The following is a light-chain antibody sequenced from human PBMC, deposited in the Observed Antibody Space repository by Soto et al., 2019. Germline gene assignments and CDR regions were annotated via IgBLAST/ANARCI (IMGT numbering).Light chain of an antibody. J-gene: IGKJ3*01. Sequence: DIQMTQSPSSLSASVGDRVTITCRASQSISSYLNWYQQKPGKAPKLLIYAASSLQSGVPSRFSGSGSGTDFTLTISSLQPEDFATYYCPQSSSTPSFTFGPGTKVDIK. CDR3: PQSSSTPSFT. V-gene: IGKV1-39*01. CDR1: QSISSY. CDR2: AAS.